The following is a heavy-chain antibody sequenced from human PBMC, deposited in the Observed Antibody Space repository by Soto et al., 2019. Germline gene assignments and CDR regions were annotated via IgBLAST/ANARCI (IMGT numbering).Heavy chain of an antibody. CDR3: AKDKGSGYDCGYFDY. CDR2: ISYDGSNK. J-gene: IGHJ4*02. D-gene: IGHD5-12*01. CDR1: GFTFSSYG. Sequence: QVQLVESGGGVVQPGRSLRLSCAASGFTFSSYGMHWVRQAPGKGLEWVAVISYDGSNKYYADSVKGRFTISRDNSKNTLYLQMNSLRAEDTAVYYCAKDKGSGYDCGYFDYWGQGTLVTVSS. V-gene: IGHV3-30*18.